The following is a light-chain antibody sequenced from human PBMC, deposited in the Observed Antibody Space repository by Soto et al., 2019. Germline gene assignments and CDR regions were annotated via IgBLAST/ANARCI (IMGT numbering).Light chain of an antibody. CDR3: QQYNNWPPL. CDR1: QSVRSH. J-gene: IGKJ5*01. Sequence: VVMTQSQATLSVSPGERATLSCRASQSVRSHLAWYQQKPGQAPRLLIYAASTRATGIPARFSGSGSGTEFTLTISSLQSEDFAVYYCQQYNNWPPLFGQGTRLAIK. V-gene: IGKV3-15*01. CDR2: AAS.